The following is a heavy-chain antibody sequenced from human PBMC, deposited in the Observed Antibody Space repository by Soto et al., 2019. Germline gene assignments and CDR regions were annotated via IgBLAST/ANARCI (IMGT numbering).Heavy chain of an antibody. J-gene: IGHJ4*02. CDR2: IVASGGIT. Sequence: EVQLLESGGGLAQPGGSLRLSCAASGFTFSSYPMSWVRQAPGQGLEWVSGIVASGGITYYADSVKGRSTISRDNSKNTLNQKINSRRAEDTAVYYCAKNSAATIRVGYDYWGQGPLVTVSS. V-gene: IGHV3-23*01. CDR1: GFTFSSYP. CDR3: AKNSAATIRVGYDY. D-gene: IGHD6-25*01.